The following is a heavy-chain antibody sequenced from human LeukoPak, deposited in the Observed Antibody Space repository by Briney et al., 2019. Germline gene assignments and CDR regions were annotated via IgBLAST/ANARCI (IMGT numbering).Heavy chain of an antibody. CDR1: GFTFSRHS. Sequence: PGGSLRLSCAASGFTFSRHSINWVRQAPGKGLEWVSSISSSSSYIYYADSVKGRFTISRDNAKNSLYLQMNSLRAEDTAVYYCAKLFAQDHFDYWGQGTLVTVSS. V-gene: IGHV3-21*01. CDR2: ISSSSSYI. J-gene: IGHJ4*02. D-gene: IGHD3-10*01. CDR3: AKLFAQDHFDY.